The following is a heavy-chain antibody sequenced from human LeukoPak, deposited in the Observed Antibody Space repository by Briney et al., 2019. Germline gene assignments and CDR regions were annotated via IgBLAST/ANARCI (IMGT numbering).Heavy chain of an antibody. CDR3: ARDARSDCSGDSCYSWFDP. CDR2: INQDGSKK. J-gene: IGHJ5*02. D-gene: IGHD2-15*01. V-gene: IGHV3-7*05. Sequence: PGGSLRLSCAASGFTFSSYWMTWVRQAPGKRLEWVANINQDGSKKYYVDSVKGRFTISRDNANNSLNLQMNSLRPEDTAVYHCARDARSDCSGDSCYSWFDPWGHGTLVTVSS. CDR1: GFTFSSYW.